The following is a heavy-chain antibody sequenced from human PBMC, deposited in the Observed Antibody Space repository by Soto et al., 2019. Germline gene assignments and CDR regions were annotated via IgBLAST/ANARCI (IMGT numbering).Heavy chain of an antibody. CDR2: ISGSGGST. Sequence: PGGSLRLSCAASGFTFSSYAMSWVRQAPGKGLEWVSAISGSGGSTYYADSVEGRFTISRDNSKNTLYLQMNSLRAEDTAVYYCAKSKVAASNGGYWGQGTLVTVSS. D-gene: IGHD2-15*01. CDR3: AKSKVAASNGGY. J-gene: IGHJ4*02. V-gene: IGHV3-23*01. CDR1: GFTFSSYA.